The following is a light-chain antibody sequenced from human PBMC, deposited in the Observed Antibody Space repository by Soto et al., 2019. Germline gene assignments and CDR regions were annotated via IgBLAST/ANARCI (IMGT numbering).Light chain of an antibody. CDR1: QSVSSY. CDR3: QQYGISPGSFT. V-gene: IGKV3-11*01. CDR2: DAS. Sequence: EIVLTQSPATLSLSPGERATLSCRASQSVSSYLAWYQQKPGQAPRLLIYDASNTATGIPARFSGSGSGTDFTLTISRLEPEDFAVYYCQQYGISPGSFTFGPGTKVDIK. J-gene: IGKJ3*01.